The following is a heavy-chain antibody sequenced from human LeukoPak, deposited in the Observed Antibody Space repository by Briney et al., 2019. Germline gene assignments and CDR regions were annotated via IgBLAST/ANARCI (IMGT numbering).Heavy chain of an antibody. D-gene: IGHD1-14*01. Sequence: SQTLSLTCGVSGASVSSIGYSWSWIRQPPGRGLEWIGYIYQSGSASYNPSLQSRVTISIDKSKNQFSLNLNSVTAADTAMYFCARDIPTGHFDYWGQGALVTVSS. CDR2: IYQSGSA. CDR1: GASVSSIGYS. J-gene: IGHJ4*02. V-gene: IGHV4-30-2*01. CDR3: ARDIPTGHFDY.